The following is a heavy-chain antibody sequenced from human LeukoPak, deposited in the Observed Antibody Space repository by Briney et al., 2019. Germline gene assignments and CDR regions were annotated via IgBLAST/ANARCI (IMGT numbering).Heavy chain of an antibody. V-gene: IGHV3-7*01. Sequence: AGGSLRLSCAASGFTSSSYWMSWVRQAPGKGLEWVANIKQDGSEKYYVDSVKGRFTISRDNAKNSLYLQMSSLRAEDTAVYYCARDDCSSISCYHNWFDPWGQGTLVTVSS. J-gene: IGHJ5*02. CDR3: ARDDCSSISCYHNWFDP. CDR1: GFTSSSYW. D-gene: IGHD2-2*01. CDR2: IKQDGSEK.